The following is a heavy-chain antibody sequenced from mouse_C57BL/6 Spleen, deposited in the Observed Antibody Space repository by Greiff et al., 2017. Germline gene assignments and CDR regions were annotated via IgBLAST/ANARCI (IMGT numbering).Heavy chain of an antibody. J-gene: IGHJ3*01. CDR1: GFTFTDYY. D-gene: IGHD3-1*01. CDR2: IRNKANGYTK. V-gene: IGHV7-3*01. Sequence: EVKLMESGGGLVQPGGSLSLSCAASGFTFTDYYMSWVRQPPGKALEWLGFIRNKANGYTKEYSASVKGRFTISRDNSQSILYLQMNALRAEDSATYYCARSGQDGFFAYWGQGTLVTVSA. CDR3: ARSGQDGFFAY.